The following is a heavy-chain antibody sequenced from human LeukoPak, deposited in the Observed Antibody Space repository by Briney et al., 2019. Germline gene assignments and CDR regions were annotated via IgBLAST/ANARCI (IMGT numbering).Heavy chain of an antibody. J-gene: IGHJ5*02. V-gene: IGHV4-59*12. Sequence: SETLSLTCTVSGGSISSYYWSWIRQPPGKGLEWIGYIYYSGSTNYNPSLKSRVTISVDTSKNQFSLKLSSVTASDTAVYYCARGRSGYYGSGSYNFPFDPWGQGTLVTVSS. D-gene: IGHD3-10*01. CDR2: IYYSGST. CDR1: GGSISSYY. CDR3: ARGRSGYYGSGSYNFPFDP.